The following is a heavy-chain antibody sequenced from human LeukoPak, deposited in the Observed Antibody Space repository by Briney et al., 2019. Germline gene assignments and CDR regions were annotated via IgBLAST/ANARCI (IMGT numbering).Heavy chain of an antibody. CDR2: ISYDGSNK. D-gene: IGHD2-15*01. Sequence: GSLRLSCAASGFTFGSYAMHWVRQAPGKGLEWVAVISYDGSNKYYADSVKGRFTISRDNSKNTLYLQMNSLRAEDTAVYYCAREGGGYWFDPWGQGTLVTVSS. J-gene: IGHJ5*02. V-gene: IGHV3-30*01. CDR1: GFTFGSYA. CDR3: AREGGGYWFDP.